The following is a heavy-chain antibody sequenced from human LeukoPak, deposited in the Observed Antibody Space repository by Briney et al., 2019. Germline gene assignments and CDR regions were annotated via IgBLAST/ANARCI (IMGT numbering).Heavy chain of an antibody. D-gene: IGHD4-17*01. CDR2: VYHVGTT. CDR1: GGSISSYY. V-gene: IGHV4-59*12. J-gene: IGHJ4*02. Sequence: KPSETLSLTCTVSGGSISSYYWSWIRQPPGKGLEWIGVYHVGTTDYNPSLKSRVTISVDKSKNQFSLKLSSVTAADTAVYYCARDDYGDYLLFGGQGTLVTVSS. CDR3: ARDDYGDYLLF.